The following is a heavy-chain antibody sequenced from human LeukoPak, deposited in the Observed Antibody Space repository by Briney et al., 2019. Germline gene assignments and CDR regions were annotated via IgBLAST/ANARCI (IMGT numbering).Heavy chain of an antibody. Sequence: SETLSLTCTVSGGSISSYYWSWIRQPAGKGLEWIGRIYSIGSTNYNPSLKSRVTMSVDTSKNQFSLRLRSVTAADTAVYYCARQIASAGTAGFDFWGQGALVTVSS. CDR2: IYSIGST. V-gene: IGHV4-4*07. CDR3: ARQIASAGTAGFDF. D-gene: IGHD6-13*01. CDR1: GGSISSYY. J-gene: IGHJ4*02.